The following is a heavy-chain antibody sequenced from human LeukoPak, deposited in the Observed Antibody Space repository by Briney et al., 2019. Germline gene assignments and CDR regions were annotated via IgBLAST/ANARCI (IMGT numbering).Heavy chain of an antibody. CDR2: TKPDGSAE. V-gene: IGHV3-7*01. CDR3: ARDGGLHTNFDY. Sequence: PGGSLRLSCAASGFTFRNYWMGWVRQAPGKGLEWVANTKPDGSAEYYADSVRGRFTASRDNANNLLYLQMNRLRAEDTAVYYYARDGGLHTNFDYWGQGTLLTVSS. D-gene: IGHD2-15*01. CDR1: GFTFRNYW. J-gene: IGHJ4*02.